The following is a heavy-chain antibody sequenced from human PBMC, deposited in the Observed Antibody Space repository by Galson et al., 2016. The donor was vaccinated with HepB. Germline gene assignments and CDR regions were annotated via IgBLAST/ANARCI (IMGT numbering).Heavy chain of an antibody. CDR3: ARSPQWLEHFDY. D-gene: IGHD6-19*01. J-gene: IGHJ4*02. Sequence: SVKVSCKASGYTFTNYYMHWVRQAPRQGLQWMGIINPTGSSTSYAQKFQGRVTLTRDTSTSTVYMEPSSLRSEDTAVYYCARSPQWLEHFDYWGQGTLVTVSS. V-gene: IGHV1-46*01. CDR1: GYTFTNYY. CDR2: INPTGSST.